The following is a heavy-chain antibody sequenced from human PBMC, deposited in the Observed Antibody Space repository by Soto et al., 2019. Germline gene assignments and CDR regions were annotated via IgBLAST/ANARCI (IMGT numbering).Heavy chain of an antibody. J-gene: IGHJ5*02. Sequence: SETLSLTCTVSGGSISSGGYYWSWIRQHPGKGLEWIGYIYYSGSTYYNPSLKSRVTISVDTPKNQFSLKLSSVTAADTAVYYCAREVTYYYGSGRINWFDPWGQGTLVTVSS. V-gene: IGHV4-31*03. CDR2: IYYSGST. D-gene: IGHD3-10*01. CDR3: AREVTYYYGSGRINWFDP. CDR1: GGSISSGGYY.